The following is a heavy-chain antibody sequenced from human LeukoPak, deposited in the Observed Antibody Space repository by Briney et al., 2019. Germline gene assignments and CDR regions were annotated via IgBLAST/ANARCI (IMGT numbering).Heavy chain of an antibody. CDR3: ARQKQSHGNFDC. CDR1: GFTVSSYA. J-gene: IGHJ4*02. D-gene: IGHD1-26*01. CDR2: LGIAGDT. Sequence: GGSLRLSCAASGFTVSSYAMHWVRQPIGKGLEWVSALGIAGDTFYPGSVKGRFTISRENAQNSLYLQMNSLRAEDTAMYYCARQKQSHGNFDCWGQGTLVTVSS. V-gene: IGHV3-13*01.